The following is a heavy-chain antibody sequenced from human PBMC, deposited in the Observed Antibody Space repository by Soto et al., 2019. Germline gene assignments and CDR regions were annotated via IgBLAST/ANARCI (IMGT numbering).Heavy chain of an antibody. D-gene: IGHD6-19*01. CDR2: IYYSGST. Sequence: SETLSLTCTVSGGSISTYYWSWIRQPPGKGLEWIGCIYYSGSTNYNPSLKSRVTISVDTSKNQFSLKLSSVTAADTAVYYCARRGAGTSFDYWGQGTLVTVSS. CDR1: GGSISTYY. V-gene: IGHV4-59*08. CDR3: ARRGAGTSFDY. J-gene: IGHJ4*02.